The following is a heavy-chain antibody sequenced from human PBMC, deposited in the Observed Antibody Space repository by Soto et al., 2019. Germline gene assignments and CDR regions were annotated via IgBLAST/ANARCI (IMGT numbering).Heavy chain of an antibody. CDR3: ARDPGRTMIVVDAFDYGMDV. D-gene: IGHD3-22*01. CDR2: ISAYNGNT. Sequence: GASVKVSCKASGYSVSDYFIQWVRQAPGQGLEWMGWISAYNGNTNYAQKLQGRVTMTTDTSTSTAYMELRSLRSDDTAVYYCARDPGRTMIVVDAFDYGMDVWGQGTTVTVSS. CDR1: GYSVSDYF. V-gene: IGHV1-18*04. J-gene: IGHJ6*02.